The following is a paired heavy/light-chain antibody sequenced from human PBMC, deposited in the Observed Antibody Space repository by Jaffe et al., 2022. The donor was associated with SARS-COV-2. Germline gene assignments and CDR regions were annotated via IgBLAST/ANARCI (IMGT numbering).Heavy chain of an antibody. CDR3: ARTASGGVFDI. CDR1: GGSISSSSYY. Sequence: QLQLQESGPGLVKPPETLSLTCTVSGGSISSSSYYWGWIRQPPGKGLEWIGRIYHSGSTYYNPSLKSRVTISVDTSKNQFSLKLSSVTAADTAVYYCARTASGGVFDIWGQGTMVTVSS. CDR2: IYHSGST. V-gene: IGHV4-39*01. J-gene: IGHJ3*02. D-gene: IGHD6-25*01.
Light chain of an antibody. J-gene: IGLJ3*02. Sequence: QSALTQPASVSGSPGQSITIACTGTSTDVGAYNYVSWYQQHPGKVPKLMIYDVSNRPSGVSSRFSGSKSGNTASLTISGLQAEDEADYYCSSYTFSSTWVFGGGTKLTVL. CDR2: DVS. CDR3: SSYTFSSTWV. CDR1: STDVGAYNY. V-gene: IGLV2-14*01.